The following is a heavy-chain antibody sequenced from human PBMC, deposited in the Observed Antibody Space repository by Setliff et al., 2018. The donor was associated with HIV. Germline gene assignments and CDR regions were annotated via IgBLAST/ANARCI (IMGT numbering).Heavy chain of an antibody. J-gene: IGHJ2*01. CDR1: GYTFTRYA. Sequence: ASVKVSCKASGYTFTRYALHWVRQAPGQRFEWMGWINAGNGNTKYSQNFQGRVTITRDTSAGTAYMELRSLRSEDTAVYYCARSFLGVRGYPTPSWYFDLWGRGTLVTVSS. V-gene: IGHV1-3*01. CDR3: ARSFLGVRGYPTPSWYFDL. CDR2: INAGNGNT. D-gene: IGHD3-22*01.